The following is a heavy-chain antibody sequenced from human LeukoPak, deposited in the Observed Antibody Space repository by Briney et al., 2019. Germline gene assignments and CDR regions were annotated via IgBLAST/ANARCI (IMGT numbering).Heavy chain of an antibody. V-gene: IGHV1-18*01. D-gene: IGHD2-2*01. CDR2: MNPNSGNT. CDR1: GYTFTSLD. Sequence: GASVKVSCKASGYTFTSLDINWVRQATGQGLEWMGWMNPNSGNTNYAQKLQGRVTMTTDTSTSTAYMELRSLRSDDTAVYYCARGYCSSTSCYAYYYYYMDVWGKGTTVTVSS. CDR3: ARGYCSSTSCYAYYYYYMDV. J-gene: IGHJ6*03.